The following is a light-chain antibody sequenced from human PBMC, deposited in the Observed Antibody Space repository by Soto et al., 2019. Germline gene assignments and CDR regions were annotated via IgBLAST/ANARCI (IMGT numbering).Light chain of an antibody. CDR3: QAWDSSTAV. Sequence: SYELTQPPSVSVSPGQTASITCSGPKMGDKFAYWYQQKPGQSPVLVIHKDNKRPSGIPERFSGSNSGNTATLTISGTQAMDEADYYCQAWDSSTAVFGGGTKVTVL. CDR2: KDN. J-gene: IGLJ2*01. CDR1: KMGDKF. V-gene: IGLV3-1*01.